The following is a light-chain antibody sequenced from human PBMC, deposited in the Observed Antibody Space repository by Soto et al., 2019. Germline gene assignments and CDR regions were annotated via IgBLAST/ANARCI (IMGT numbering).Light chain of an antibody. CDR3: QQSHSTPWT. J-gene: IGKJ1*01. CDR2: GAS. V-gene: IGKV1-39*01. Sequence: DIQMTQSPSSLSASVGDRVTITCRASQTITTYLNWYQQKPGKAPHLLIYGASSLQSGVPSRFTGSGSGTDFTLTISSLQPEDFATYYCQQSHSTPWTFGQGTEMEIK. CDR1: QTITTY.